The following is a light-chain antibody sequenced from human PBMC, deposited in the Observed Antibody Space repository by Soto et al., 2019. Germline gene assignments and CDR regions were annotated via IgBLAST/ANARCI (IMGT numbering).Light chain of an antibody. CDR3: VLHMGSGIVV. V-gene: IGLV8-61*01. Sequence: QTVVTQEPSFSVSPGGTVTLTCGLSSGSVSTSYYPSWYQQTPGQAPRTLIYSTNTRSSGVPDRFSGSILGNKAALTITGAQADDESDYYCVLHMGSGIVVFGGGTKLPS. J-gene: IGLJ2*01. CDR2: STN. CDR1: SGSVSTSYY.